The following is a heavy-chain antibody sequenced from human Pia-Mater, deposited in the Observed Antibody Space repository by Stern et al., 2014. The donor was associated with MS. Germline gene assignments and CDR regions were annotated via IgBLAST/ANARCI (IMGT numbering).Heavy chain of an antibody. Sequence: QVQLQESGPGLVKPSETLSLTCTVSGGSISSSSYYWGWIRQPPGKGLEWIGGIYYSGSTYYNPSLKSRVTISVDTSKNQFSLQLSSVTAADTAVYYCDGYASWVDYWGQGTLVTVSS. CDR1: GGSISSSSYY. D-gene: IGHD5-18*01. CDR3: DGYASWVDY. V-gene: IGHV4-39*01. J-gene: IGHJ4*02. CDR2: IYYSGST.